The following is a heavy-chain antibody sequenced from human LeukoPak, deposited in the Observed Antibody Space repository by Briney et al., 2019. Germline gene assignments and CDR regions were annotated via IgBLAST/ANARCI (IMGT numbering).Heavy chain of an antibody. CDR2: ISAYNGNT. Sequence: ASVKVSCKASGYTFTSHGISWVRQAPGQGLEWMGWISAYNGNTNYAQKLQGRVTMTTDTSTSTAYMELRSLRSDDTAVYYCARARSSSSGAELDYWGQGTLVTVSS. J-gene: IGHJ4*02. CDR3: ARARSSSSGAELDY. V-gene: IGHV1-18*01. D-gene: IGHD6-6*01. CDR1: GYTFTSHG.